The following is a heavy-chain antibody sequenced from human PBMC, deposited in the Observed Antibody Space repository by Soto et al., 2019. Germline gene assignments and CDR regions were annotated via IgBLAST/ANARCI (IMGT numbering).Heavy chain of an antibody. J-gene: IGHJ4*02. Sequence: QVQLVQSGAEEKKPGASVKVSCKASGYTFTSYAMHWVRQAPGQRLEWMGWINAGNGNTKYSQKFQGRVTITRDTAASTAYMELSSLRSEDTAVYYCVRSGGYYWIDDYWGQGTLVTVSS. D-gene: IGHD3-22*01. CDR1: GYTFTSYA. CDR3: VRSGGYYWIDDY. V-gene: IGHV1-3*05. CDR2: INAGNGNT.